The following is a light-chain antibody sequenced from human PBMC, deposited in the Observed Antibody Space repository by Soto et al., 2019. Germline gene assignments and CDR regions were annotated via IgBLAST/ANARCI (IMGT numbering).Light chain of an antibody. CDR3: QQANIFPLT. CDR1: QDINNW. V-gene: IGKV1D-12*01. Sequence: DIQVTQSPSSVSASVGDRVTITCRASQDINNWLAWYQQKPGKAPKLLISTTANWHSGVPSRFSGSGSGTDFTITIDSLQPEDFATYYCQQANIFPLTFGGGTKVEIK. J-gene: IGKJ4*01. CDR2: TTA.